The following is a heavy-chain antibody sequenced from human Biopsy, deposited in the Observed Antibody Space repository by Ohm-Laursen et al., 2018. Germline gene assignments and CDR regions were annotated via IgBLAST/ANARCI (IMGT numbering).Heavy chain of an antibody. CDR2: INCKTGAT. Sequence: ASVKVSCKAPEGTFSNYGVNWVRQAPGQGLEWLGYINCKTGATNYAQKFQGTVTMTRDTSISTAYLALGSLRSSDTAIYYCARDPLNGHKHFDYWGQGSLVTVSS. J-gene: IGHJ4*02. CDR1: EGTFSNYG. V-gene: IGHV1-2*02. D-gene: IGHD2-8*01. CDR3: ARDPLNGHKHFDY.